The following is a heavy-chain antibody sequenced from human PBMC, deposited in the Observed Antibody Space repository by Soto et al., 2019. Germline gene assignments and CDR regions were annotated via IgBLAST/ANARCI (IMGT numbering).Heavy chain of an antibody. Sequence: GESLKISCKGSGYSFTSYWIGWVRQMPGKGLEWMGIIYPGDSDTRYSPSFQGQVTISADKSISTAYLQWSSLKASDTAMYYCARLPYYYGSSGYRKYYFDYWGQGTLVTVSS. V-gene: IGHV5-51*01. CDR1: GYSFTSYW. CDR2: IYPGDSDT. CDR3: ARLPYYYGSSGYRKYYFDY. D-gene: IGHD3-22*01. J-gene: IGHJ4*02.